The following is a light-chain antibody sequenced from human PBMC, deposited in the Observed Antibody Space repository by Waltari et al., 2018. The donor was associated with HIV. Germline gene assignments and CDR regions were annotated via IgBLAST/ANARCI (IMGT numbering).Light chain of an antibody. J-gene: IGLJ1*01. CDR1: SSDGGGYHR. V-gene: IGLV2-18*02. CDR3: NSFTSSTTYV. CDR2: EVS. Sequence: QSALTQPPYVSGSPGQSVTISCTGTSSDGGGYHRVTLYQQPPGTVPKVIIYEVSTRPSGVPDRFSGSKSGNTASLTISGLQAEDEADYYCNSFTSSTTYVFGTGTKVTVL.